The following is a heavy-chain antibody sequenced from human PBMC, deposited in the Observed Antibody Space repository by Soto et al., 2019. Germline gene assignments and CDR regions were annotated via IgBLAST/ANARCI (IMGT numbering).Heavy chain of an antibody. V-gene: IGHV3-11*01. J-gene: IGHJ4*02. CDR1: GFTFSDYY. CDR2: ISRSGTTI. D-gene: IGHD3-3*01. Sequence: QVQLVESGGGLVKPGGSLRLSCAASGFTFSDYYMNWIRQAPGKGLEFISYISRSGTTIYYADSVKGRFTISRDNAKNSLYLKMNNLRAEDTAVYFCARDYAESAPGYRFRWSCQDSWGQGTLVTVSS. CDR3: ARDYAESAPGYRFRWSCQDS.